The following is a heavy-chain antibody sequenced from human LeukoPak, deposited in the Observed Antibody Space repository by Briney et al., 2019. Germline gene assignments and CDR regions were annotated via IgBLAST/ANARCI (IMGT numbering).Heavy chain of an antibody. D-gene: IGHD6-25*01. CDR2: FGHEDGET. CDR1: GYTLTELS. V-gene: IGHV1-24*01. CDR3: ATSGSDSSGYYYYMDV. J-gene: IGHJ6*03. Sequence: GASVKVSCKVSGYTLTELSMHWVRQAPGKGLEWMGGFGHEDGETIYAQKFQGRVTMTGDTSTDTAYMELRSLRSEDTAVYYCATSGSDSSGYYYYMDVWGKGTTVTVSS.